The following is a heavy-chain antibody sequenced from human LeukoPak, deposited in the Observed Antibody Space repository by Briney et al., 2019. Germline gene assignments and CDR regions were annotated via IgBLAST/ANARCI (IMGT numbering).Heavy chain of an antibody. CDR2: IYSGGST. J-gene: IGHJ4*02. CDR3: ARAQGGYCSSASCYPLEY. D-gene: IGHD2-2*01. V-gene: IGHV3-66*01. CDR1: GFTVSSNY. Sequence: GGSLRLSCAASGFTVSSNYMSWVRQAPGKGLEWVSVIYSGGSTYYADSVKGRFTISRDNSKNMMYLQMNSLRAEDTAVYYCARAQGGYCSSASCYPLEYWGQGTLVTVSS.